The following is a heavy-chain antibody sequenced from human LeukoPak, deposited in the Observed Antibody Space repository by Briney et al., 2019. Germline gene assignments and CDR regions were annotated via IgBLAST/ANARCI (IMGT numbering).Heavy chain of an antibody. Sequence: GESLRLSCAASGFTFSSYSMNWVRQAPGKGLEWVSSISSSSSYIYYADSVKGRFTISRDNAKNSLYLQMNSLRAEDTAVYYCARERGSSSGTNYFDYWGQGTLVTVSS. CDR3: ARERGSSSGTNYFDY. CDR2: ISSSSSYI. D-gene: IGHD6-6*01. J-gene: IGHJ4*02. CDR1: GFTFSSYS. V-gene: IGHV3-21*01.